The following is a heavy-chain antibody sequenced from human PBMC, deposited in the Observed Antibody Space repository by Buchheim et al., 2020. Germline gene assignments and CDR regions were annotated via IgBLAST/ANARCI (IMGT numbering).Heavy chain of an antibody. CDR2: TRNKANSYTT. Sequence: EVQLVESGGGLVQPGGSLRLSCAASGFTFSDHYMDWVRQAPGKGLEWVGRTRNKANSYTTEYAASVKGRFTISRDDSKNSLYLQMNSLKTEDTAVYYCARGHGSSWYTPNYYYYGMDVWGQGTT. V-gene: IGHV3-72*01. D-gene: IGHD6-13*01. J-gene: IGHJ6*02. CDR1: GFTFSDHY. CDR3: ARGHGSSWYTPNYYYYGMDV.